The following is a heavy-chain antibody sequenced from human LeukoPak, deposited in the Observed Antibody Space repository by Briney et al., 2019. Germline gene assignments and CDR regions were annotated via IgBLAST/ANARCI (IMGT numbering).Heavy chain of an antibody. J-gene: IGHJ4*02. CDR1: GVTFSSYA. V-gene: IGHV3-23*01. D-gene: IGHD1-1*01. CDR2: ISGSGGST. Sequence: GGTLRLSCAASGVTFSSYAMSWVRQAPGKGLEWVSAISGSGGSTYYADSEKGRFTISRDNSKNTLYLQMNSLRAEDTAVYYCAKDPRQPDYWGQGTLVTVSS. CDR3: AKDPRQPDY.